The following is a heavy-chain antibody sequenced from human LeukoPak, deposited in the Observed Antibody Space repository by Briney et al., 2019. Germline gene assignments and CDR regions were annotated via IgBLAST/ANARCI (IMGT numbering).Heavy chain of an antibody. Sequence: ASVKVSCKASGYTFTGYYMHWVRQAPGQGLEWMGWINPNSGGTNYAQKFQGRVTMTGDTSISTAYMELSRLRSDDTAVYYCARDGVYGSSGYYNWFDPWGQGTLVTVSS. CDR2: INPNSGGT. V-gene: IGHV1-2*02. CDR3: ARDGVYGSSGYYNWFDP. J-gene: IGHJ5*02. CDR1: GYTFTGYY. D-gene: IGHD3-22*01.